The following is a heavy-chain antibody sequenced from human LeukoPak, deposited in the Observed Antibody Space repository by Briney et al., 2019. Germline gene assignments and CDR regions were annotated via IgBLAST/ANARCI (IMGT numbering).Heavy chain of an antibody. CDR1: GGSISSGDYY. CDR3: AREKIAAAGTFGFDP. Sequence: SQTLSLTCTVSGGSISSGDYYWSWIRQPPGKGLEWIGYIYYSGSTYYNPSLKSRVTISVDTSKNQFSLKLSSVTAADTAVYYCAREKIAAAGTFGFDPWGQGTLVTVSS. V-gene: IGHV4-30-4*08. J-gene: IGHJ5*02. D-gene: IGHD6-13*01. CDR2: IYYSGST.